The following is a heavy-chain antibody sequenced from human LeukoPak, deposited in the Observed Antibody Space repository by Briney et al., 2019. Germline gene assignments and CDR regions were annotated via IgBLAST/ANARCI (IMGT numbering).Heavy chain of an antibody. J-gene: IGHJ4*02. CDR2: LDPEDGET. D-gene: IGHD3-9*01. CDR1: GYTLTELS. V-gene: IGHV1-24*01. CDR3: ATVIRRAYFDWLLDY. Sequence: ASVKVSCKVSGYTLTELSMRWVRQAPGKGLEWMGGLDPEDGETIYAQKFQGRVTMTEDTSTDTAYMELSSLRSEDTAVYYCATVIRRAYFDWLLDYWGQGTLVTVSS.